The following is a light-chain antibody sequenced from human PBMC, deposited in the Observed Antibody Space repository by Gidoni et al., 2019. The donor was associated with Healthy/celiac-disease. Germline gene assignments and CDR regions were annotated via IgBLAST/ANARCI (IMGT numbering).Light chain of an antibody. V-gene: IGKV3-20*01. J-gene: IGKJ5*01. Sequence: DIVLTQSPGTLSLSPGERATLSCRASQSVNSSYLAWYQQKPGQAPRLLIYGASSRATGIPDRFSGSGSGTDFTLTISRLEPEDFAVYYCQQYGSSITFGQGTRLEIK. CDR3: QQYGSSIT. CDR2: GAS. CDR1: QSVNSSY.